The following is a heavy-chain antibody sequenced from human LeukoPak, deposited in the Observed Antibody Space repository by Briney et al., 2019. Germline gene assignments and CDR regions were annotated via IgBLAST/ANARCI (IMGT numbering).Heavy chain of an antibody. CDR1: GGTFSSYA. CDR2: IIPIFGTA. J-gene: IGHJ3*02. Sequence: SVKVSCKASGGTFSSYAISWVRQAPGQGLEWMGGIIPIFGTANYAQKFQGRVTITADESTSTAYMELSSLRSEDTAVYYCASLYSSRSKEPAFDIWGQGTMVTVSS. V-gene: IGHV1-69*13. D-gene: IGHD5-18*01. CDR3: ASLYSSRSKEPAFDI.